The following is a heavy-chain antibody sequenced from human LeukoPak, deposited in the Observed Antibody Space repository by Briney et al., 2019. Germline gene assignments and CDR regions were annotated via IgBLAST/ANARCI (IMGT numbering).Heavy chain of an antibody. Sequence: GGSLRLSCAASGFTFSSNALSWVRQAPGKGLEWVSVIVGNGGRTYYADSVNGRFTISRDNSKNTLSLQMNSLRAEDTAVYYCAKDAVAPGSSGDYFDYWGQGTLVTVSS. CDR1: GFTFSSNA. J-gene: IGHJ4*02. V-gene: IGHV3-23*01. CDR3: AKDAVAPGSSGDYFDY. D-gene: IGHD3-10*01. CDR2: IVGNGGRT.